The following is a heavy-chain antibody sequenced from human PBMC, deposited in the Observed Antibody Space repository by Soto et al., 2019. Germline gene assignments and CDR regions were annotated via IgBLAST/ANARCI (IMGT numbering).Heavy chain of an antibody. J-gene: IGHJ6*02. CDR3: TRVAGSVSGMDV. V-gene: IGHV3-74*01. CDR2: IDNAGSSV. D-gene: IGHD2-15*01. CDR1: GFTFSSYW. Sequence: EVQLVESGGGLVQPGGSLRLSCAASGFTFSSYWMHWVRQAPRKGLVWVSRIDNAGSSVRYADSVKGRFTISRDNAKNTLYLQMNSLRAEDSGVYYCTRVAGSVSGMDVWGQGTTVTVSS.